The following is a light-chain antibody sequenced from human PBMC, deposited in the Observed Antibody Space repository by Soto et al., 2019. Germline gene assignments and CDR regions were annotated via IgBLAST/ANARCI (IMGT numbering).Light chain of an antibody. CDR1: QSVNSN. CDR2: GAS. CDR3: QQYNNWSRT. J-gene: IGKJ1*01. Sequence: EIVVTQSPATLYVSPGERATLSCRASQSVNSNLAWYQQKPGRAPSLLIYGASTRATGIPARFSGSGSGTEFTLTISSLQSEDFAVYYCQQYNNWSRTFGQGTKVEIK. V-gene: IGKV3-15*01.